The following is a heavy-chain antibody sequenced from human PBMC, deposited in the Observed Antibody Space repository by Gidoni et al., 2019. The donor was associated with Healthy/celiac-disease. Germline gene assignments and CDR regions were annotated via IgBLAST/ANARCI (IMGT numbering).Heavy chain of an antibody. Sequence: QVQLVESGGGVVQPGRSLRLSCAASGFTFSSYAMHWVRQAPGKGLEWVAVISYDGSNKYYADSVKGRFTISRDNSKNTLYLQMNSLRAEDTAVYYCARDLGVGYSSSWCFDYWGQGTLVTVSS. V-gene: IGHV3-30-3*01. J-gene: IGHJ4*02. CDR2: ISYDGSNK. D-gene: IGHD6-13*01. CDR3: ARDLGVGYSSSWCFDY. CDR1: GFTFSSYA.